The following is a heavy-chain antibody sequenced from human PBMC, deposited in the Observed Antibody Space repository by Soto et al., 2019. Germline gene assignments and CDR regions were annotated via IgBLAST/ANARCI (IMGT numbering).Heavy chain of an antibody. CDR1: GFTFGEYG. D-gene: IGHD3-9*01. CDR2: IRSKTHGGTT. Sequence: EVQLVESGGGLVQPGRSLRLSCTVAGFTFGEYGMSWVRQTPGKGLEWVGFIRSKTHGGTTEYAESVNGRFTISRDDSKGVAYLQMNRLQTEDTAVYYGTRVLRYFDWLLTAYLDYWGQGTLVTVSS. CDR3: TRVLRYFDWLLTAYLDY. V-gene: IGHV3-49*04. J-gene: IGHJ4*02.